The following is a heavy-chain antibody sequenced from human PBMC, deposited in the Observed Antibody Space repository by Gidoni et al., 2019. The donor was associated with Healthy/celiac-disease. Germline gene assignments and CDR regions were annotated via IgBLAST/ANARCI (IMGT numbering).Heavy chain of an antibody. Sequence: QLQLQESGPGLVKPSETLSLTCTVSGGSISSSSYYWGWIRQPPGKGLEWIGSIYYSGSTYYNPSLKSRVTISVDTSKNQFSLKLSSVTAADTAVYYCARHRDSSSWYGWYFDLWGRGTLVTVSS. CDR1: GGSISSSSYY. D-gene: IGHD6-13*01. CDR3: ARHRDSSSWYGWYFDL. V-gene: IGHV4-39*01. CDR2: IYYSGST. J-gene: IGHJ2*01.